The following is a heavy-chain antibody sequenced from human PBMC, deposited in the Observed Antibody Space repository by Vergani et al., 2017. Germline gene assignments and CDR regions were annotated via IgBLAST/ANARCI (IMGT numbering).Heavy chain of an antibody. J-gene: IGHJ4*02. Sequence: QLQLQESGSGLVKPSQTLSLTCAVSGGSISSGGYSWSWIRQPPGKGLEWIGYIYHSGSTYYNPSLKSRVTISVDRSKNQFSLKLSSVTAADTAVYYCARETYYYDSSGYYRFDYWGQGTLVTVSS. CDR2: IYHSGST. D-gene: IGHD3-22*01. V-gene: IGHV4-30-2*01. CDR3: ARETYYYDSSGYYRFDY. CDR1: GGSISSGGYS.